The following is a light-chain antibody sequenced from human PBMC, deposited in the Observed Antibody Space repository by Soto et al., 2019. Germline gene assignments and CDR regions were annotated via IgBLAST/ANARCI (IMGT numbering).Light chain of an antibody. V-gene: IGLV2-23*02. CDR1: SSDVGSYNL. Sequence: QSVLTQPASVSGSPGQSITISCTGTSSDVGSYNLVSWYQQHPGKAPKLIIYEVSKRPSGVSNRFSGSKSGNTASLTISGLQAEDEADYFCCSYAGSSTFGFYVFGIGTQLTVL. CDR3: CSYAGSSTFGFYV. J-gene: IGLJ7*01. CDR2: EVS.